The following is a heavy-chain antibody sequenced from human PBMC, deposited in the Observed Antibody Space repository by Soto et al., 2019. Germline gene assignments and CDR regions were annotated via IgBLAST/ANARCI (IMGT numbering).Heavy chain of an antibody. CDR2: IWYDGSNK. Sequence: GGSLRLSCAASGFTFSSYGMHWVRQAPGKGLEWVAVIWYDGSNKYYADSVKGRFTISRDNSKNTLYLQMNSLRAEDTAVYYCARVSHYDILTGYYRPYYYGMDVWGQGTTVTVSS. CDR1: GFTFSSYG. V-gene: IGHV3-33*01. CDR3: ARVSHYDILTGYYRPYYYGMDV. D-gene: IGHD3-9*01. J-gene: IGHJ6*02.